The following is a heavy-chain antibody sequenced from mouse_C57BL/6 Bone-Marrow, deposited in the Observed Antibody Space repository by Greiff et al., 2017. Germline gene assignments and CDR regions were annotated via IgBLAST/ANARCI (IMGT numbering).Heavy chain of an antibody. D-gene: IGHD2-12*01. CDR2: IHPSDSDT. CDR1: GYTFTSYW. J-gene: IGHJ2*01. CDR3: SISSYDY. Sequence: QVQLQQPGAELVKPGASVKVSRKASGYTFTSYWMHWVKQRPGQGLEWIGRIHPSDSDTNYNQKFKGKATLTVDKSSSTAYMQLSLLNSEGSGVYYCSISSYDYLGQGTTLTVSS. V-gene: IGHV1-74*01.